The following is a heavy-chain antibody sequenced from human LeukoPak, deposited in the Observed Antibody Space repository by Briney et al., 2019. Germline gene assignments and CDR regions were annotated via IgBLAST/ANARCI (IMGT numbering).Heavy chain of an antibody. CDR3: ARHVEDIVVVVAATGNWFDP. D-gene: IGHD2-15*01. CDR1: GGSISSDSYY. V-gene: IGHV4-61*02. J-gene: IGHJ5*02. CDR2: IYTSGST. Sequence: SQTLSLTCTVSGGSISSDSYYWSWARPPAGKGLEWIGRIYTSGSTNYNPSLKSRVTISIDTSKNQFSLKLSSVTAADTAVYYCARHVEDIVVVVAATGNWFDPWGQGTLVTVSS.